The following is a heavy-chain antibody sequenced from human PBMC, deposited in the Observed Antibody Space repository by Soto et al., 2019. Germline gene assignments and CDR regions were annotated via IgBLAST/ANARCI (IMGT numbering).Heavy chain of an antibody. CDR1: GFTFSNHG. CDR2: ISYDSSDK. V-gene: IGHV3-30*03. J-gene: IGHJ4*02. Sequence: QVQLVESGGGVVQPGRSLRLSCAASGFTFSNHGMHWVRQAPGKGLEWVAVISYDSSDKYYADSVKGRFTIYRVNSKNALYLQMNSLRLEDTAVYYCATWGEVAGGIFDYWGQGALVTVSS. D-gene: IGHD6-19*01. CDR3: ATWGEVAGGIFDY.